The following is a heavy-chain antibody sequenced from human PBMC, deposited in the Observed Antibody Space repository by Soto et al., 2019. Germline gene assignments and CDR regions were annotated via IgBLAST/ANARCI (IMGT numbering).Heavy chain of an antibody. CDR1: GYTFRSYA. V-gene: IGHV1-3*01. CDR3: ARGDIVVVTATPALGY. CDR2: INAGNGNT. J-gene: IGHJ4*02. Sequence: ASVKVSCKASGYTFRSYAIHWVRQAPGQRLEWMGWINAGNGNTKYSQKFQGRVTITRDTSVSTIYMELSSLRSEDTAVYYCARGDIVVVTATPALGYWGQGTLVTVSS. D-gene: IGHD2-21*02.